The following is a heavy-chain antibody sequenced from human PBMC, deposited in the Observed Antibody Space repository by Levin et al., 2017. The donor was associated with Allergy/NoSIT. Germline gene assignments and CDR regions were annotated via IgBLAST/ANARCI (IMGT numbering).Heavy chain of an antibody. J-gene: IGHJ4*02. V-gene: IGHV3-23*01. Sequence: LSLTCAASGFTFSSYAMSWVRQSPGKGLEWVSVISSGGDSTYYADSVKGRFTVARDNSKNTLYLQMNSLRVEDTAIYYCAKMEGSSCGSDCYSGYWGQGTLVTVSS. CDR3: AKMEGSSCGSDCYSGY. D-gene: IGHD2-21*02. CDR1: GFTFSSYA. CDR2: ISSGGDST.